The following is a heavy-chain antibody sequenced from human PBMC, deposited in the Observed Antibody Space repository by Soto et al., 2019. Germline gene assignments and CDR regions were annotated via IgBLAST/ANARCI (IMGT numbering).Heavy chain of an antibody. V-gene: IGHV3-30-3*01. CDR3: AFYSSGWYGGFDY. Sequence: QVQLVESGGGVVQPGRSLRLSCADSGFTFSSYAMHWVRQAPGKGLEWVAVISYDGSNKYYADSVKGRFTISRDNSKNTLYLQMNSLRAEDTAVYYCAFYSSGWYGGFDYWGQGTLVTVSS. CDR1: GFTFSSYA. J-gene: IGHJ4*02. D-gene: IGHD6-19*01. CDR2: ISYDGSNK.